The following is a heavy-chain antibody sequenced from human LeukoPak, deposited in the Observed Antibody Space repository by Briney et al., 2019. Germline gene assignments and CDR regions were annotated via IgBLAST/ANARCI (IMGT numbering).Heavy chain of an antibody. Sequence: GGSLRLSCAASGFTFSSYSMNWVRQAPGKGLEWVSSISSSSSYIYYADSVKGRFTISRDNAKNSLYLQMNSLRAEDTAVYYCARVYDSSGYYHHYWGQGTLVTVSS. CDR1: GFTFSSYS. J-gene: IGHJ4*02. D-gene: IGHD3-22*01. CDR2: ISSSSSYI. V-gene: IGHV3-21*01. CDR3: ARVYDSSGYYHHY.